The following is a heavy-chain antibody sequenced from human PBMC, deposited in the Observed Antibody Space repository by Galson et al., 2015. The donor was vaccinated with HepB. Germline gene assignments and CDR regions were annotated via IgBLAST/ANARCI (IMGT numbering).Heavy chain of an antibody. CDR3: ARGMMVRGVSPIDY. J-gene: IGHJ4*02. Sequence: PLSLTCTVSGGSISSGGYYWSWIRQHPGKDLEWIGYIYYSGSTYYNPSLKSRVTISVDTSKNQFSLKLSSVTAADTAVYYCARGMMVRGVSPIDYWGQGTLVTVSS. D-gene: IGHD3-10*01. CDR2: IYYSGST. CDR1: GGSISSGGYY. V-gene: IGHV4-31*03.